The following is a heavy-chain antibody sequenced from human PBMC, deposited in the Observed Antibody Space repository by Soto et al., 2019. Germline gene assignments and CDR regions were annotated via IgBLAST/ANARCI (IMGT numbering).Heavy chain of an antibody. D-gene: IGHD3-22*01. CDR2: IGPESGAT. CDR3: ACYYYDSSGRLGY. J-gene: IGHJ4*02. Sequence: ASVKVSCKASGGTFSSYAISWVRQAPEQGHEWMGEIGPESGATRYAEKFQGRVTMTLDTSITTVYMELKNLSPDDTAVYYCACYYYDSSGRLGYWGQG. CDR1: GGTFSSYA. V-gene: IGHV1-2*02.